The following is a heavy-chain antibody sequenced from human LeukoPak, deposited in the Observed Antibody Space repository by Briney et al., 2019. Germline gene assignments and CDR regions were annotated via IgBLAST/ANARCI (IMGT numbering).Heavy chain of an antibody. CDR3: ARESIWAGSSWSYVDY. J-gene: IGHJ4*02. Sequence: ASVKVSCKASGYTFIAYYMHWVRQAPGQGLEWMGWINPNSGGTNYAQKLQGRVTMTTDTSTSTAYMELRSLRSDDTAVYYCARESIWAGSSWSYVDYWGQGTLVTVSS. D-gene: IGHD6-13*01. V-gene: IGHV1-2*02. CDR2: INPNSGGT. CDR1: GYTFIAYY.